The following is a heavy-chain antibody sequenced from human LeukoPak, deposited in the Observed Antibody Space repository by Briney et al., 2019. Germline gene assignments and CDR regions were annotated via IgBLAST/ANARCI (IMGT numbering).Heavy chain of an antibody. V-gene: IGHV4-34*01. D-gene: IGHD1-14*01. Sequence: SETLSLTCAVYGGSFSGYYWSWIRQPPGKGLEWIGEINHSGSTNYNPSLKSRVTISVDTSKNQFSLKLSSVTAADTAVYYCARSRDRGARNWFDPWGQGTLVTVSS. CDR1: GGSFSGYY. CDR2: INHSGST. J-gene: IGHJ5*02. CDR3: ARSRDRGARNWFDP.